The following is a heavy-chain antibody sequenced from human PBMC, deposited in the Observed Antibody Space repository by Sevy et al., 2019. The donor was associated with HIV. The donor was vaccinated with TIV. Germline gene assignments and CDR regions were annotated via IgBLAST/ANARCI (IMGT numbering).Heavy chain of an antibody. D-gene: IGHD3-22*01. V-gene: IGHV5-51*01. J-gene: IGHJ4*02. CDR1: GYSFTRYW. CDR2: IYPDDSET. Sequence: GESLKISCKGSGYSFTRYWIAWVRQMPGKGLEWMGIIYPDDSETRYSPSFQGQVTFSADKSISTAYLQWSSLKASDTAMYYCATSRSGYFDSSGYYIYWGQGTMVTVSS. CDR3: ATSRSGYFDSSGYYIY.